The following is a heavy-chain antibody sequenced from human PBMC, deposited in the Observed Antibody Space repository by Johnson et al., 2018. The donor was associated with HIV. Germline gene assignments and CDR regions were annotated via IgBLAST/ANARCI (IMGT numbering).Heavy chain of an antibody. V-gene: IGHV3-23*04. CDR2: LGGSGANT. J-gene: IGHJ3*02. Sequence: VQLVESGGGLVQPGGSLRLSCAASGLTVSGNYMNWVRQAPGKGLAWVSSLGGSGANTYYADFVKGRFTISRDNSKNTLSLQMISLRAEDTAMYYCAKARSLLDYGGFDAFDIWGQGTLVIVSS. CDR1: GLTVSGNY. CDR3: AKARSLLDYGGFDAFDI. D-gene: IGHD4-23*01.